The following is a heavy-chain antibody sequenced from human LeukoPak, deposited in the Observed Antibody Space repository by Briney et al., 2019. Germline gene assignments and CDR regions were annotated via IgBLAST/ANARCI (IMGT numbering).Heavy chain of an antibody. J-gene: IGHJ6*02. V-gene: IGHV3-7*03. CDR2: VNRDGSET. CDR3: ARNNGMDV. CDR1: GFTFSSYW. Sequence: GGSLRLSRAASGFTFSSYWMNWARQAPGRGPEWVANVNRDGSETYYLDSVKGRFTISKDNAKNSLYPQMNSLRAEDTALYHCARNNGMDVWGQGTTVIVSS.